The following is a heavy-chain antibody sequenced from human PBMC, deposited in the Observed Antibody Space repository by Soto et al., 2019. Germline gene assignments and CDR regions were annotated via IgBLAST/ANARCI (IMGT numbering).Heavy chain of an antibody. Sequence: EAQLVESGGGLVQPGGSLRLSCAASGFSFSRYWMTWVRQAPGKGLEWVANIKDDGSAKYYVDSVRGRFTISRDNAKNSLFLQMNTLRAEDSALYYCLSPPDSGANTILTRWCQGTLFTVSS. CDR2: IKDDGSAK. CDR1: GFSFSRYW. V-gene: IGHV3-7*05. D-gene: IGHD3-9*01. J-gene: IGHJ4*02. CDR3: LSPPDSGANTILTR.